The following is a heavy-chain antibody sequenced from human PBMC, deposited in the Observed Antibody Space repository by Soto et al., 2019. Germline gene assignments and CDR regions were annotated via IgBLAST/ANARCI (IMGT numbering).Heavy chain of an antibody. D-gene: IGHD1-20*01. J-gene: IGHJ6*02. Sequence: QVQLVQSGAEVKKPGSSVKVSCKASGGTFSSYAISWVRQAPGQGLEWMGGIIPIFGTANYAQKFQGRVTITADESTSTDYMELSSLRSEDTAVYYCARVGRDNWNYNYYYGMDVWGQGTTVTVSS. CDR3: ARVGRDNWNYNYYYGMDV. V-gene: IGHV1-69*12. CDR2: IIPIFGTA. CDR1: GGTFSSYA.